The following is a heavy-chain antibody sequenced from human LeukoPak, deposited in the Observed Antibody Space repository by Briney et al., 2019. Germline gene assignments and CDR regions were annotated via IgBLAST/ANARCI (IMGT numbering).Heavy chain of an antibody. V-gene: IGHV4-61*02. D-gene: IGHD2/OR15-2a*01. Sequence: SETLSLTCTVSGGSISSGSYYWSWIRQPAGKGLEWIGRIYTSGSTNYNPSLKSRVTISVDTSKNQFSLKLSSVTAADTAVYYCASCTDYLHKPNVAFDIWGQGTMVTVSS. J-gene: IGHJ3*02. CDR2: IYTSGST. CDR1: GGSISSGSYY. CDR3: ASCTDYLHKPNVAFDI.